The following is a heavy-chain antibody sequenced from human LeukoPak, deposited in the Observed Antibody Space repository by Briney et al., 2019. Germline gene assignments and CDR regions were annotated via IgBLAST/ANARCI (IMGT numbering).Heavy chain of an antibody. CDR1: GFTFSNAW. J-gene: IGHJ4*02. CDR3: VRNPSGEGDY. V-gene: IGHV3-66*01. D-gene: IGHD1-26*01. CDR2: IYSGGST. Sequence: GGSLRLSCAASGFTFSNAWMSWVRQAPGKGLEWVSVIYSGGSTYYADSVKGRFTISRDNSKNTLYLQMNSLRAEDTAVYYCVRNPSGEGDYWGQGTLVTVSS.